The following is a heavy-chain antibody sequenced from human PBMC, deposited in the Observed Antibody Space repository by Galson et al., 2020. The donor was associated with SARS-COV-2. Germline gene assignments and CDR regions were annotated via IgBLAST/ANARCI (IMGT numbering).Heavy chain of an antibody. CDR3: ARAVSPFYGMDV. CDR1: GFTFSSYG. Sequence: GESLKISCAASGFTFSSYGMHWVRQAPGKGLEWVAVIWYDGSNKYYADSVKGRFTISRDNSKNTLYLQMNSLRAEDTAVYYCARAVSPFYGMDVWGQGTTVTVSS. V-gene: IGHV3-33*01. D-gene: IGHD3-22*01. CDR2: IWYDGSNK. J-gene: IGHJ6*02.